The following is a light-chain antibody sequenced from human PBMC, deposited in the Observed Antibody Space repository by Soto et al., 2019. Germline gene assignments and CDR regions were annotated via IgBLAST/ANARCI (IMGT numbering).Light chain of an antibody. CDR1: QSIGDS. Sequence: DIQMTQSPSTLSASVGERVIITCRASQSIGDSLAWFHQKPGRAPKVLIYKVSSLESGVPSRFSGSGSGTKFTLTISSLQPDDFASYYCQQYSTSPFTFGPGTKVDVK. CDR2: KVS. V-gene: IGKV1-5*03. CDR3: QQYSTSPFT. J-gene: IGKJ3*01.